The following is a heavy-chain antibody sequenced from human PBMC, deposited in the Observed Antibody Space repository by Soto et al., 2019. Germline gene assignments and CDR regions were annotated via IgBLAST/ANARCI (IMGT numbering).Heavy chain of an antibody. V-gene: IGHV1-69*01. J-gene: IGHJ6*02. CDR3: ARAHGVRGPDYYGMAV. Sequence: QVQLVQSGAEVKKPGSSVKVSCTASGGTFSSYAISWVRQAPGQGLEWMGGIIPIFGKANYAQKFQGRVTTTADESPSAAYMELSSMMSEDTAVYYCARAHGVRGPDYYGMAVWGQGTTVTVSS. D-gene: IGHD3-10*01. CDR1: GGTFSSYA. CDR2: IIPIFGKA.